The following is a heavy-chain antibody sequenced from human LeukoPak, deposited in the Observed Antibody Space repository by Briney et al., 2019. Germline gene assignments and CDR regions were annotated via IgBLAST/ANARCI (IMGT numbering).Heavy chain of an antibody. Sequence: SETLSLTCAVYGGSFSGYYWSWIRQPPGKGLEWIGEINHSGSTNYNPSLKSRVTISVDTSKNQFSLKLSSVTAADTAVYYCARGGGREYYFDYWGQGTLVTVTS. V-gene: IGHV4-34*01. CDR2: INHSGST. CDR1: GGSFSGYY. D-gene: IGHD1-26*01. CDR3: ARGGGREYYFDY. J-gene: IGHJ4*02.